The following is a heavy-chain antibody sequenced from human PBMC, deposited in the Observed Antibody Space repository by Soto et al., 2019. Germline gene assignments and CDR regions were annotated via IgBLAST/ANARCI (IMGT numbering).Heavy chain of an antibody. CDR1: GFTLRSYL. D-gene: IGHD3-10*01. J-gene: IGHJ4*01. Sequence: PGGSLRRSWAASGFTLRSYLMSWGGQAPGKGLEWLATIKTDASEKKYVDSVKGRFTVSRDNAKNSLYLQMDSLRAEDTAVYYCARDSGSGSASSVHHYLDCWGRGTLVTFSS. CDR2: IKTDASEK. V-gene: IGHV3-7*01. CDR3: ARDSGSGSASSVHHYLDC.